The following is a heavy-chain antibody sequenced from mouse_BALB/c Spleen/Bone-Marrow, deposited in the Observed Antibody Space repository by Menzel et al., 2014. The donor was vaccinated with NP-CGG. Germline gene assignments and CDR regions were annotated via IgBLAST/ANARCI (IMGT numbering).Heavy chain of an antibody. Sequence: QFQLQQSGAELVKPGASVKLSCKASGYTFTSYWMHWVKQRPGQGLEWIGEINPSNGRTNYNEKFKIKATLTVDKSSSTAYMQLSSLTSEDSAVYYCASYRGSYWGQGTLVTVSA. J-gene: IGHJ3*01. CDR1: GYTFTSYW. D-gene: IGHD2-12*01. CDR2: INPSNGRT. CDR3: ASYRGSY. V-gene: IGHV1S81*02.